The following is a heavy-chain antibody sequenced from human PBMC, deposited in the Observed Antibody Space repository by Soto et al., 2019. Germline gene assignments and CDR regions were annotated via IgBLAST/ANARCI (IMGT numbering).Heavy chain of an antibody. D-gene: IGHD1-26*01. CDR2: IYWDDDK. J-gene: IGHJ4*02. CDR1: GFSLTTRPVG. Sequence: QITLKESGPTLVKPTQTLTLTCTFSGFSLTTRPVGVGCLRQPPGKALEWLALIYWDDDKRYSPSLQSRLTITKDTSRNQVVLTMTSMDPVDTATYYCAHRRDCNGEWDGGYFDYSGQGTVITVSS. V-gene: IGHV2-5*02. CDR3: AHRRDCNGEWDGGYFDY.